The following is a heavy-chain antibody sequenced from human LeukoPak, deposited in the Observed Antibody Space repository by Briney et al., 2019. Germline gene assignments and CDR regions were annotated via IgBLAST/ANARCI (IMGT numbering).Heavy chain of an antibody. CDR3: ARARDFWSGYYTGGGYYMDV. V-gene: IGHV3-7*01. CDR2: IKQDGSEK. J-gene: IGHJ6*03. Sequence: GGSLRLSCVGSGFTFSDYWMSWVRQAPGKGLEWVANIKQDGSEKYYVDSVKGRFTISRDNAKNSLYLQMNSLRAEDTAVYYCARARDFWSGYYTGGGYYMDVWGKGTTVTVSS. CDR1: GFTFSDYW. D-gene: IGHD3-3*01.